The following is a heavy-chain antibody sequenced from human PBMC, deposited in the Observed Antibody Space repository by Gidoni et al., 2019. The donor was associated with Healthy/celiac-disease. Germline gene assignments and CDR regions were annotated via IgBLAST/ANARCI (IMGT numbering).Heavy chain of an antibody. J-gene: IGHJ4*02. V-gene: IGHV3-30*04. CDR2: ISYDGSNK. D-gene: IGHD3-16*02. CDR3: AKDRGYDYVWGSYRPSFYFDY. Sequence: QVQLVESGGGVVQPGRSLRLSCAASVFPFSSYPIPWFRQAPGKGLEWVAVISYDGSNKYYADSVKGRFTISRDNSKNTLYLQMNSLRAEDTAVYYCAKDRGYDYVWGSYRPSFYFDYWGQGTLVTVSS. CDR1: VFPFSSYP.